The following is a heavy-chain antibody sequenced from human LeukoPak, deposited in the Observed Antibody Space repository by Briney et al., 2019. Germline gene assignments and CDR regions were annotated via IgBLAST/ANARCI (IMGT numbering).Heavy chain of an antibody. Sequence: WASVRVSRKASGYTFTGYYMHWVRQAPGQGLEWMGWINPNSGGTNYAQKFQGRVTMTRDTSISTAYMELSRLRSDDTAVYYCASDFYGDYEGYWGQGTLVTVSS. CDR1: GYTFTGYY. CDR2: INPNSGGT. D-gene: IGHD4-17*01. J-gene: IGHJ4*02. CDR3: ASDFYGDYEGY. V-gene: IGHV1-2*02.